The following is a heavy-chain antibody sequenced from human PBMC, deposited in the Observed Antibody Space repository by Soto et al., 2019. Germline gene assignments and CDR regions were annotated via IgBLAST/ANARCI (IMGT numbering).Heavy chain of an antibody. CDR2: IYYSGST. Sequence: PSETLSLTCTVSGGSISSGGYYWSWIRQHPGKGLEWIGYIYYSGSTYYNPSLKSRVTISVDTSKNQFSLKLSSVTVADTAVYYCARLNGYCVSTNCHGYYGMDVWGQGTTVTVSS. CDR3: ARLNGYCVSTNCHGYYGMDV. D-gene: IGHD2-2*03. V-gene: IGHV4-31*03. J-gene: IGHJ6*02. CDR1: GGSISSGGYY.